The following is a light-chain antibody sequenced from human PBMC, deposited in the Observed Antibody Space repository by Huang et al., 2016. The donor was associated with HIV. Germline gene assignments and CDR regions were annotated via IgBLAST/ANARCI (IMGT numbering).Light chain of an antibody. J-gene: IGKJ4*01. CDR1: QSVGTN. CDR3: QQYHNWPPLT. CDR2: AAS. V-gene: IGKV3-15*01. Sequence: EIVLTQSPDTLSVSPGERATLSCRASQSVGTNLAWYQHKVGQAPRLLIYAASARATGSPGKCSGSGSGTEFTLTISSLQSEDFGLYYCQQYHNWPPLTFGGGTKVEIK.